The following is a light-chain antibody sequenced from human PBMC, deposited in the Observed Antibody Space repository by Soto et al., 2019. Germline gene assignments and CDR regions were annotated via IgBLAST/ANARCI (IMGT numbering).Light chain of an antibody. CDR2: DVS. J-gene: IGLJ1*01. Sequence: QSALTQPASVSGSPGQSITISCTGTSSDVGSYNPVSWYQQHPGKAPKLMIYDVSKRPSGVPDRFSGSKSGNTASLTISGLQAEDEADYYCCSYAASNTFVFGTGTKVTVL. CDR3: CSYAASNTFV. V-gene: IGLV2-23*02. CDR1: SSDVGSYNP.